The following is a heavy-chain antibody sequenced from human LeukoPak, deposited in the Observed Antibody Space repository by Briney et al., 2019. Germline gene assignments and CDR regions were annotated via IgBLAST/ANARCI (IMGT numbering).Heavy chain of an antibody. CDR1: GDSISRYY. J-gene: IGHJ6*03. Sequence: PSETLSLTCTVSGDSISRYYWSWIRHSPGKGLERIGYYGARTTYNPTLKSRVTMSVDTSKNQFTLKLTSVTAADMAVYYCARYDHAPSYYYYYMDVWGKGTTVSVPS. CDR3: ARYDHAPSYYYYYMDV. CDR2: YYGART. D-gene: IGHD1-14*01. V-gene: IGHV4-59*01.